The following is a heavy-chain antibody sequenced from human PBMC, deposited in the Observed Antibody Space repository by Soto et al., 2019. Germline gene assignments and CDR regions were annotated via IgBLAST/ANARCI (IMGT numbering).Heavy chain of an antibody. CDR2: ISRSSTGI. J-gene: IGHJ6*02. CDR1: GFTFSLYS. V-gene: IGHV3-48*02. D-gene: IGHD3-10*01. Sequence: EVQLVESGGGLVQPGGSLRLSCAASGFTFSLYSMSWVRQAPGKGLVWVSYISRSSTGIHYADSVKGRFTISRDDATNSMHLQMNSRRDGDTAVYYCARAVTWGLDVWGQGTTVSISS. CDR3: ARAVTWGLDV.